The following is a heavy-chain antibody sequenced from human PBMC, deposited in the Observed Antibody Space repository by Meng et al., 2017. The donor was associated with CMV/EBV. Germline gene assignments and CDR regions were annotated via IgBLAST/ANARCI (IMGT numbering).Heavy chain of an antibody. D-gene: IGHD3-16*02. CDR1: GCTFSSYA. CDR3: ARQLRLGELSPFDY. J-gene: IGHJ4*02. Sequence: QGQRVQAGAEVKKPGSSVKVSCKASGCTFSSYAISWVRQAPGQGLEWMGGIIPIFGTANYAQKFQGRVTITADESTSTAYMELSSLRSEDTAVYYCARQLRLGELSPFDYWGQGTLVTVSS. CDR2: IIPIFGTA. V-gene: IGHV1-69*12.